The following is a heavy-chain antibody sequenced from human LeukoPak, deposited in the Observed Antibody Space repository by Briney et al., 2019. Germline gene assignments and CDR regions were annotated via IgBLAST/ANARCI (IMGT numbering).Heavy chain of an antibody. D-gene: IGHD6-19*01. CDR1: GGTFSSYA. J-gene: IGHJ3*02. V-gene: IGHV1-2*02. CDR3: ARDLYSSGWTDAFDI. Sequence: GASVKVSRKASGGTFSSYAISWVRQAPGQGLEWMGWINPNSGDTNYSQKFQGRVSMTRDTSINTAYMELSRLTSDDTAAYYCARDLYSSGWTDAFDIWGQGTMVTVSS. CDR2: INPNSGDT.